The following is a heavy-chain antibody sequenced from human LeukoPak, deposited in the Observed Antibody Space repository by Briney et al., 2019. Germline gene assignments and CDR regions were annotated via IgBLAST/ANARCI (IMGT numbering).Heavy chain of an antibody. CDR2: IYYSGST. J-gene: IGHJ5*02. V-gene: IGHV4-31*11. CDR1: GGCFSGDY. CDR3: ARDKLGYCSGGSCSNWFDP. D-gene: IGHD2-15*01. Sequence: PSETLSLTCAVYGGCFSGDYWSWIRQHPGKGLEWIGYIYYSGSTYNNPSLKSRVTISVDTSKNQFSLKLSSVTAADTAVYYCARDKLGYCSGGSCSNWFDPWGQGTLVTVSS.